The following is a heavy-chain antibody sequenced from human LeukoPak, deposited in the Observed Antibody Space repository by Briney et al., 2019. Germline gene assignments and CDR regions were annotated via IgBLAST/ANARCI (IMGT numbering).Heavy chain of an antibody. J-gene: IGHJ3*02. CDR3: ARRSGSDAFDI. D-gene: IGHD3-3*01. V-gene: IGHV1-2*02. CDR2: INPDSGGT. Sequence: ASVKVSCTASGYTFTEYYMHWVRQAPGHGLEWMGGINPDSGGTNYAQKFQGRVTMTRDTSISTAYMELSSPRSDDTSVYYCARRSGSDAFDIWGQGTMVTVSS. CDR1: GYTFTEYY.